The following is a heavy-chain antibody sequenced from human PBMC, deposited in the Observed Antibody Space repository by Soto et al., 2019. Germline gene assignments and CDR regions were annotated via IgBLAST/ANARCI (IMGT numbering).Heavy chain of an antibody. D-gene: IGHD2-15*01. CDR1: GGTFSSYA. J-gene: IGHJ6*02. V-gene: IGHV1-69*01. CDR2: IIPICGTA. Sequence: QVQLVQSGAEVKKPGSSVKVSCKASGGTFSSYAISWVRQAPGQGLEWMGGIIPICGTANYAQKFHGSVTITADESTSTAYMELSRRRSEDTAVYYCESGYSLESGGRHFLYSYSYYGMDVWGQGTKVTVSS. CDR3: ESGYSLESGGRHFLYSYSYYGMDV.